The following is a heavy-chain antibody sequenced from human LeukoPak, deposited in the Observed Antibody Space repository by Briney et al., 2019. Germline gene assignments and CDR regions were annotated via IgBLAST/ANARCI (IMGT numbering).Heavy chain of an antibody. CDR3: ETAYDILTGYHAFDI. V-gene: IGHV4-59*08. Sequence: SETLSLTCTVSGGSISSYYWSWIRQPPGKGLEWIGYIYYSGSTNYNPSLKSRVTISVDTSKNQFSLKLSSVTAADTFFFKQETAYDILTGYHAFDIWGQGTMVTVSS. J-gene: IGHJ3*02. CDR2: IYYSGST. D-gene: IGHD3-9*01. CDR1: GGSISSYY.